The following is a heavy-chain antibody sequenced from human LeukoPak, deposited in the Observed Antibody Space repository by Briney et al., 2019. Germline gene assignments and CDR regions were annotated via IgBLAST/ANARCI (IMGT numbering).Heavy chain of an antibody. CDR1: GFTFSGFW. V-gene: IGHV3-7*03. Sequence: GGSLRLSCAVSGFTFSGFWMSWSRQAPGKGLEWVASINSDGSEGYYADVVKGRFTISRDNVKNSLYLQMNSLRVEDTAFYYCAKDNRRHYTSGPNPDSLHWGQGALVTVSS. D-gene: IGHD6-19*01. J-gene: IGHJ4*02. CDR2: INSDGSEG. CDR3: AKDNRRHYTSGPNPDSLH.